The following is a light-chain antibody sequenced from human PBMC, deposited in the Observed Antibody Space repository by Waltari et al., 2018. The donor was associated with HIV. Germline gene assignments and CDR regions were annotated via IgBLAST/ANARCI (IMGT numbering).Light chain of an antibody. CDR1: HSNIGNNA. Sequence: QSVLTQPPSLSEAPRQRVTISCSGSHSNIGNNAVNWYQQLPGKAPKLLIYYNDLLPSGVSDRFSGSSSGTSASLAISGLQSEDEAHYYCASWDDRLNGWVFGGGTQLTVL. J-gene: IGLJ3*02. CDR2: YND. CDR3: ASWDDRLNGWV. V-gene: IGLV1-36*01.